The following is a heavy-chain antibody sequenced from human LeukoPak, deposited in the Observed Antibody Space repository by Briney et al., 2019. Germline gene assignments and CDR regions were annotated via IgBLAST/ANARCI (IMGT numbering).Heavy chain of an antibody. CDR2: INPNSGGT. Sequence: ASVKVSCKASGYTFTGYYMHWVRQAPGQGLEWIGWINPNSGGTNYAQKFQGRVTMTRDTSISTAYMELSRLRSDDTAVYYCARADIVVVVAASDAFDIWGQGTMVTVSS. CDR3: ARADIVVVVAASDAFDI. CDR1: GYTFTGYY. V-gene: IGHV1-2*02. D-gene: IGHD2-15*01. J-gene: IGHJ3*02.